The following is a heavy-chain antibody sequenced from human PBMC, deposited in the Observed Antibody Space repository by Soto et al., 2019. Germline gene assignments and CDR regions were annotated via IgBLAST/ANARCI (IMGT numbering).Heavy chain of an antibody. D-gene: IGHD6-19*01. CDR3: ASAAVAGGNWFDP. CDR1: GYTFTSYG. V-gene: IGHV1-18*01. CDR2: ISAYNGNT. J-gene: IGHJ5*02. Sequence: SSVKVSCKASGYTFTSYGISWVRHAPGQGLEWMGWISAYNGNTNYAQKLQGRVTMTTDTSTSTAYMELRSLRSDDTAVYYCASAAVAGGNWFDPWGQGTLVTVSS.